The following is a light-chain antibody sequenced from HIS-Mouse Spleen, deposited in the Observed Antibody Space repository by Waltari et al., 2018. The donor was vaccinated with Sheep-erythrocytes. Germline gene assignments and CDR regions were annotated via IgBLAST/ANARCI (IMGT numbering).Light chain of an antibody. J-gene: IGKJ2*01. Sequence: AIQITQSPYSLSASVGDRVTITCRASQGIRNDLGWYQQKPGKAPKLLIYAASSLQSGVPSRFSGSGSGTDFTLTISSLQPEDFATYYCLQDYNYPYTFGQGTKLEIK. CDR1: QGIRND. CDR2: AAS. CDR3: LQDYNYPYT. V-gene: IGKV1-6*01.